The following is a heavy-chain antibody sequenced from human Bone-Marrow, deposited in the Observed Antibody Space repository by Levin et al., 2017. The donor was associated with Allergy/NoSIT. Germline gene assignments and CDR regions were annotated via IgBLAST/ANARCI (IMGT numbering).Heavy chain of an antibody. CDR2: ISGNSRVI. Sequence: PGGSLRLSCVVSGFTFSNYAMSWIRQTPDKGLEWISIISGNSRVIYYADSVRGRFTISRDNSKNTLYLQMSSLSVEDTALYYCVSYRDGPYIPIAYWGQGTLVTVSS. D-gene: IGHD2-21*01. V-gene: IGHV3-23*01. CDR1: GFTFSNYA. J-gene: IGHJ4*02. CDR3: VSYRDGPYIPIAY.